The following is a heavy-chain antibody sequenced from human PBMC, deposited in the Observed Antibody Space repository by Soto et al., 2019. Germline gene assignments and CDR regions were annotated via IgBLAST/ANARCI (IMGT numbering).Heavy chain of an antibody. D-gene: IGHD3-10*01. CDR2: IIPVVGTT. CDR1: GDSVGSYA. Sequence: QMQLVHSGPEVKKPGSSVKVSCKASGDSVGSYAVSWVRQAPGQGLEWMGAIIPVVGTTNYTQKFQGRVTIAAEDSTTTAYMELRSLRSDDTAVHYCARETFGRFDPCGQVTLVTVSS. CDR3: ARETFGRFDP. V-gene: IGHV1-69*01. J-gene: IGHJ5*02.